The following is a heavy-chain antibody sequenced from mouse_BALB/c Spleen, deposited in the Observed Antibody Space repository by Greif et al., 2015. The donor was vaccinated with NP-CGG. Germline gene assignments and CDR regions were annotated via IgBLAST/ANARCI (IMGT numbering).Heavy chain of an antibody. CDR3: ARGGTGTFLFAY. Sequence: EVKLMESGGGLVQPGGSRKLSRAASGFTFSSFGMHWVRQAPEKGLEWVAYISSGSSTIYYADTVKGRFTISRDNPKNTLFLQMTSLRSEDTAMYYCARGGTGTFLFAYWGQGTLVTVSA. J-gene: IGHJ3*01. CDR1: GFTFSSFG. V-gene: IGHV5-17*02. CDR2: ISSGSSTI. D-gene: IGHD4-1*01.